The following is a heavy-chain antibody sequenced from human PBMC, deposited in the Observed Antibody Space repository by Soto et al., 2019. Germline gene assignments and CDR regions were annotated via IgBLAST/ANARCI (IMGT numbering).Heavy chain of an antibody. J-gene: IGHJ4*02. Sequence: PSDTMSLTSTVAGDCITGSYWSWIRQPPGKTLEWIGYIYHSGTTTYNPSLKSRVSISVDTSKNQFSLRLTSVIAADTAVYYCARDMPYAAGSLAGCDYWGQGILVTVSS. CDR3: ARDMPYAAGSLAGCDY. D-gene: IGHD1-26*01. CDR2: IYHSGTT. V-gene: IGHV4-59*01. CDR1: GDCITGSY.